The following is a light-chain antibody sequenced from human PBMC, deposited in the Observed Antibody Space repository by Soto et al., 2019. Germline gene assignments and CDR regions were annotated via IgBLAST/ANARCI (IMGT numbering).Light chain of an antibody. CDR3: SSYTSSSTFV. J-gene: IGLJ1*01. CDR2: EVN. V-gene: IGLV2-14*01. CDR1: SSDVGGYNY. Sequence: QSALTQPASVSGSPGQSITISCTGTSSDVGGYNYVSWYQQHPGKAPKLMIYEVNNRPSGVSNRFSGSKSGNTASLTISGLRAEDEAEYYCSSYTSSSTFVFGSGTKVPVL.